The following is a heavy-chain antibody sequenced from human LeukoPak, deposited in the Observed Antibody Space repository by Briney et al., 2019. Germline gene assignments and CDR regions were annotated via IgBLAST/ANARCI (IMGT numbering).Heavy chain of an antibody. CDR3: ARGRSITLLRGVAMSDGFDI. V-gene: IGHV3-21*01. Sequence: GGSLRLSCAASGFTFSNYGMNGVRQAPGKGLEWVSFTDTSGNYIYYGDSVKGRFTISRDNAKNLVFLQMNGLRAEDTAVYYCARGRSITLLRGVAMSDGFDIWGQGAMVAVSS. CDR2: TDTSGNYI. D-gene: IGHD3-10*01. J-gene: IGHJ3*02. CDR1: GFTFSNYG.